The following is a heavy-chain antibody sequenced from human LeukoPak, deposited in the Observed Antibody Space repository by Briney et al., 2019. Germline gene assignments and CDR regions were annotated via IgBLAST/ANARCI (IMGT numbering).Heavy chain of an antibody. J-gene: IGHJ4*02. Sequence: ASVKVSCKASGYTFTSYYMHWVRQAPGQGLECMGIINPSGGSTSYAQKFQGRVTMTRDTSTSTVYMELSSLRSEDTAVYYCARVPPSYSGSYYENYFDYWGQGTLVTVSS. CDR2: INPSGGST. D-gene: IGHD1-26*01. V-gene: IGHV1-46*01. CDR1: GYTFTSYY. CDR3: ARVPPSYSGSYYENYFDY.